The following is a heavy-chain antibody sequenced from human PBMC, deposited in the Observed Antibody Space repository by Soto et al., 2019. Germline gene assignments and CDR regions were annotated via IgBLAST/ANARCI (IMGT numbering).Heavy chain of an antibody. V-gene: IGHV1-69*12. CDR1: GGTFSSYA. Sequence: QVQLVQSGAEVKKPGSSVKVSCKASGGTFSSYAISWVRQAPGQGLEWMGGIRPIFGTANYAQKFQGRVTITADESTSTAYMELSSLRSEDTAVYYCASHHRSLVVTASDYWGQGTLVTVSS. CDR2: IRPIFGTA. CDR3: ASHHRSLVVTASDY. D-gene: IGHD2-21*02. J-gene: IGHJ4*02.